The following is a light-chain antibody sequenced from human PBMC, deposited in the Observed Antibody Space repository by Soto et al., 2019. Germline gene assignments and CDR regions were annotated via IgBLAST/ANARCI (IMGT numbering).Light chain of an antibody. Sequence: EIVLTQSPGTLSLSPGERATLSCRPSETVSSSYLAWYQKTPGQAPRLLIYAASSRATGIPDRFSGSGSGTDFTLTISRLEPEDFAVYYCQQYRSSPRTFGQGTKVDIK. CDR3: QQYRSSPRT. CDR1: ETVSSSY. J-gene: IGKJ1*01. V-gene: IGKV3-20*01. CDR2: AAS.